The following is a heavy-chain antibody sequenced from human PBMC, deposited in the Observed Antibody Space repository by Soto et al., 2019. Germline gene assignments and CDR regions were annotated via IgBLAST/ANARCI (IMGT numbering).Heavy chain of an antibody. CDR3: ARLVYDSRLNYLYFDY. V-gene: IGHV4-4*02. D-gene: IGHD3-22*01. CDR1: GVSISSRNW. CDR2: VYHDGSA. J-gene: IGHJ4*02. Sequence: PSETLSLTCDVSGVSISSRNWWSWVRQPPGGGLEWIGEVYHDGSATYHPSLKRRATVSVDRINNRFSLRLNSVTAADTAIYYCARLVYDSRLNYLYFDYWGQGALVTVSS.